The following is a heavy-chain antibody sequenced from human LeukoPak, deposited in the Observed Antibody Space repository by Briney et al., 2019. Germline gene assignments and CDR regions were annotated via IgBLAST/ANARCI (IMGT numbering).Heavy chain of an antibody. D-gene: IGHD6-19*01. CDR2: ISSSSSYI. CDR1: GFTFSSYS. V-gene: IGHV3-21*01. Sequence: PGGSLRLSCAASGFTFSSYSMNWVRQAPGKGLEWVSSISSSSSYIYYADSVKGRFTISRDNAKNSLYLQMNSLRAEDTAVYYCALEVGSSGWSQGIGGPVSRFDIWGQGTMVTVSS. CDR3: ALEVGSSGWSQGIGGPVSRFDI. J-gene: IGHJ3*02.